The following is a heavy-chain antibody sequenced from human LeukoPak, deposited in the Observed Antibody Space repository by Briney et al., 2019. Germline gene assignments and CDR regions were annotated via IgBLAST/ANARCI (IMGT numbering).Heavy chain of an antibody. V-gene: IGHV1-8*01. CDR1: GYTFTSYD. CDR3: ARSAPYDFWSGYSTSPYYYYGMDV. D-gene: IGHD3-3*01. Sequence: ASVKVSCKASGYTFTSYDINWVRQATGQGLEWMGWMNPNSGNTGYAQKFQGRVTMTRNTSISTAYMELSSLGSEDTAVYYCARSAPYDFWSGYSTSPYYYYGMDVWGQGTTVTVSS. J-gene: IGHJ6*02. CDR2: MNPNSGNT.